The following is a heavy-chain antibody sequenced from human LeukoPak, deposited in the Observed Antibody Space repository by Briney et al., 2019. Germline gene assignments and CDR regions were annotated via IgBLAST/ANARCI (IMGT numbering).Heavy chain of an antibody. V-gene: IGHV3-23*01. Sequence: GGSLRLSCAASEFTFNSYAMSWVRQAPGKGLEWVSAISGGGANTYYADSVKGRFTISRDNFKNTLYLQMNSLRAEDTAVYYCAKSSPYSATYFDYWGQGTLVTVSS. J-gene: IGHJ4*02. CDR1: EFTFNSYA. CDR2: ISGGGANT. D-gene: IGHD1-26*01. CDR3: AKSSPYSATYFDY.